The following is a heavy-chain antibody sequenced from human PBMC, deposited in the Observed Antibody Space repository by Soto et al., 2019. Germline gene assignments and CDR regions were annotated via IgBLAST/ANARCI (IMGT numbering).Heavy chain of an antibody. D-gene: IGHD3-10*01. V-gene: IGHV1-69*14. CDR1: GGTFSSYA. CDR2: IIPIFGTA. CDR3: ARVRCGDRYYYYVIEV. Sequence: QVQLVQSGAEVKKPGSSVKVSCKASGGTFSSYAISWVRQAPGQGLEWMGGIIPIFGTANYAQKFQGRVTMNADKVTSTAYMEMSSRRTEDKAMYDCARVRCGDRYYYYVIEVWGQGTTVTVSS. J-gene: IGHJ6*02.